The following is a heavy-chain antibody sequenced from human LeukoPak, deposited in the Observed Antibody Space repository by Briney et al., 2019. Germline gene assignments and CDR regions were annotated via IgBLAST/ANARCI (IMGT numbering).Heavy chain of an antibody. V-gene: IGHV3-7*03. Sequence: GGSLRLSCVASGLSFINYAMTWVRQAPGKGPEWVANIKENGSEEYYVDSVKGRFTISRDNAKNSLYLQMNSLRAEDTAVYYCARVLSGGSCIFDYWGQGTPVTVSS. D-gene: IGHD2-15*01. CDR2: IKENGSEE. CDR3: ARVLSGGSCIFDY. J-gene: IGHJ4*02. CDR1: GLSFINYA.